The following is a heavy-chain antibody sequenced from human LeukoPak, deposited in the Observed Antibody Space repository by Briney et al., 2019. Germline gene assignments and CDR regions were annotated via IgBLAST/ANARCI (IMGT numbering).Heavy chain of an antibody. CDR3: ARGEASSWYIK. D-gene: IGHD6-19*01. Sequence: ASVKVSCKTSGYTFTDYYIHWVRQAPGQGLEWMGRINPDIDVTNLAQKFQGRVTVTRDTSISTVYMELNRLISNDTAVYFCARGEASSWYIKWGQGTLVTVSS. V-gene: IGHV1-2*06. J-gene: IGHJ4*02. CDR1: GYTFTDYY. CDR2: INPDIDVT.